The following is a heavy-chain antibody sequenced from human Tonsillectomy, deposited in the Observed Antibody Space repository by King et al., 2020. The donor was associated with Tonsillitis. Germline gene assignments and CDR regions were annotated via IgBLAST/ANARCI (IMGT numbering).Heavy chain of an antibody. V-gene: IGHV6-1*01. Sequence: VQLQQSGPGLVKPSQTLSLTCAISGDSVSSNSAAWNWIRQSPSRGLEWLGRTYYRSKWYNDYAVSCKSRITINPDTSKNQFSLQLNSVTPEDTAVYYWARAGYSSSWYPYYYYMDVWSKGTTVTVSS. CDR3: ARAGYSSSWYPYYYYMDV. D-gene: IGHD6-13*01. CDR1: GDSVSSNSAA. J-gene: IGHJ6*03. CDR2: TYYRSKWYN.